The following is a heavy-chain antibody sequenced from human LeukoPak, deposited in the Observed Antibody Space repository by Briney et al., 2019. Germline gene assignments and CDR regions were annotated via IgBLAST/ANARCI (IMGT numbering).Heavy chain of an antibody. D-gene: IGHD2-2*02. CDR2: INHSGST. J-gene: IGHJ4*02. Sequence: SETLSLTCAVYGGSFSGYYWSWIRQPPGKGLEWIGEINHSGSTNYNPSLKSRVPISVDTSKNQFSLKLSSVTAADTAVYYCARVVVPAAILRSTQNPSGGAPDYWGQGTLVTVSS. CDR1: GGSFSGYY. V-gene: IGHV4-34*01. CDR3: ARVVVPAAILRSTQNPSGGAPDY.